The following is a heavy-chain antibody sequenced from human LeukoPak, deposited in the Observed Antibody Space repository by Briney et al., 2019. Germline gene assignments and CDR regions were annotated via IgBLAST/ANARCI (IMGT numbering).Heavy chain of an antibody. CDR1: GFTVSSNY. Sequence: PGRSLRLSCAASGFTVSSNYMSWVRQAPGKGLEWVSVIYSGGSTYYADSVKGRFTISRDNSRNTLYLQMNSLRAEDTAVYYCARARGYSYGFGYWGQGTLVTVSS. V-gene: IGHV3-66*02. D-gene: IGHD5-18*01. CDR3: ARARGYSYGFGY. CDR2: IYSGGST. J-gene: IGHJ4*02.